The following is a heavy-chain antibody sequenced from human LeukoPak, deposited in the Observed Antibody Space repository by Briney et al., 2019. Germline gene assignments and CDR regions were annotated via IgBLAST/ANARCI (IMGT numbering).Heavy chain of an antibody. D-gene: IGHD3-10*01. CDR3: ARVLTMVRGAFNWFDP. Sequence: GASVKVSCKASGYTFSSYGISWVRQAPGQGLEGMGWISAYNGNTNYAQKLQGRVTMTTDTSTSTAYMELRSLRSDDTAVYYCARVLTMVRGAFNWFDPWGQGTLVTVSS. CDR1: GYTFSSYG. J-gene: IGHJ5*02. V-gene: IGHV1-18*01. CDR2: ISAYNGNT.